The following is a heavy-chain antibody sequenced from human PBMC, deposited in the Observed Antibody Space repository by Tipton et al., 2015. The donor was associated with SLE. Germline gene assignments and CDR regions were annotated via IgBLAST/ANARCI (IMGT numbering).Heavy chain of an antibody. CDR1: GFTFSSYA. V-gene: IGHV3-30-3*01. J-gene: IGHJ4*02. D-gene: IGHD6-19*01. CDR2: ISYDGSNK. CDR3: ARDGRSGWYYFDY. Sequence: SLRLSCAASGFTFSSYAMHWVRQAPGKGLEWVAVISYDGSNKYYADSVKGRFTISRDNSKNTVYLQMNSLRAEDTAVYYCARDGRSGWYYFDYWGQGTLVTVSS.